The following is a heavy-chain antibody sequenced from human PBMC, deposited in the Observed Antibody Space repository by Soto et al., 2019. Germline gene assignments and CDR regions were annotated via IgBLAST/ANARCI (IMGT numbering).Heavy chain of an antibody. J-gene: IGHJ4*02. CDR3: ARRYGYSFDY. D-gene: IGHD1-1*01. CDR1: GGSISSGGYY. Sequence: SETLSLTCTVSGGSISSGGYYWIWIRQHPGKGLEWIGYIYYSGSTYYNPSLKSRVTISVDTSKNQFSLRLSSVTATDTAVYYCARRYGYSFDYWGQGTLVTVSS. CDR2: IYYSGST. V-gene: IGHV4-31*03.